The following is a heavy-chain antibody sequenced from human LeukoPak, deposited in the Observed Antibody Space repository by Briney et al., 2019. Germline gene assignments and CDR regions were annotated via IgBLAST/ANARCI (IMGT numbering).Heavy chain of an antibody. CDR3: ARSSYCSSTSCFARRARSPHYYYDY. CDR1: GFTFSSYW. CDR2: INSDGSST. D-gene: IGHD2-2*01. J-gene: IGHJ4*02. Sequence: PGGSLRLSCAASGFTFSSYWMHWVRQAPGKGLVWVSRINSDGSSTSYADSVKGRFTISRDNAKNTLYLQMNSLRAEDTAVYYCARSSYCSSTSCFARRARSPHYYYDYWGQGTLVTVSS. V-gene: IGHV3-74*01.